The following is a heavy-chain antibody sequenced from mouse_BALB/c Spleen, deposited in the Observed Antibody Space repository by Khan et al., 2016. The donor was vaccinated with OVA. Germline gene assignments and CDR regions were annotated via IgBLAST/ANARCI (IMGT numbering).Heavy chain of an antibody. D-gene: IGHD4-1*01. CDR1: GYSITSDYA. J-gene: IGHJ3*01. CDR2: ISYSGRT. CDR3: AMGRTY. Sequence: EVQLVESGPGLVKPSQSLSLTCTVTGYSITSDYAWNWIRQFPGNKREWMGYISYSGRTSYNPSLKSRISVTRDTSKNQFFLQLNSVTTEDTATYYCAMGRTYWGQGTLVIVSA. V-gene: IGHV3-2*02.